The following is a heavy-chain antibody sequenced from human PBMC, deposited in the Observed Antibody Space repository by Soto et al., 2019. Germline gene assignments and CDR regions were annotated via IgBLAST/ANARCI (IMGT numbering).Heavy chain of an antibody. Sequence: PGGSLRLSCAASGFTFSSYSMNWVRQAPGKGLEWVSYISSSSSTIYYADSVKGRFTISRDNAKNSLYLQMNSLRDEDTAVYYCASWPHSQQWLVRHAFDIWGQGTMVTVSS. CDR1: GFTFSSYS. V-gene: IGHV3-48*02. CDR2: ISSSSSTI. J-gene: IGHJ3*02. CDR3: ASWPHSQQWLVRHAFDI. D-gene: IGHD6-19*01.